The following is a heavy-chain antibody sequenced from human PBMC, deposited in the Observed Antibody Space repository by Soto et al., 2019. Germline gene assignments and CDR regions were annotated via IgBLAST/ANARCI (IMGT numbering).Heavy chain of an antibody. D-gene: IGHD6-19*01. J-gene: IGHJ4*02. CDR3: GGSVEGHFDY. CDR2: ITGDTNRI. V-gene: IGHV3-48*02. CDR1: GFRFSIYS. Sequence: EVQLVESGGGLVQPGGSLRLSCAASGFRFSIYSMNWVRQAPGKGLEWSAYITGDTNRIKYADSVKGRFTISRDNAKNSVSLQMNSLRDEDSAVYYWGGSVEGHFDYWGQGTVVTVSS.